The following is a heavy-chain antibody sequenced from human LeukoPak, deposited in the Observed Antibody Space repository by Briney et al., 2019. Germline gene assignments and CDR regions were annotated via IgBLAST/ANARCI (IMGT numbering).Heavy chain of an antibody. Sequence: GGSLRLSCAASGFTFRSYWMHWVRQAPGKGLVWVSRINSDGSSTSYADSVKGRFTISRDNAKNTLYLQMNRLRAEDTAVYYCAIGGYCSGGSCFSSLTAFYIWGQGTMVTVSS. CDR1: GFTFRSYW. CDR3: AIGGYCSGGSCFSSLTAFYI. J-gene: IGHJ3*02. CDR2: INSDGSST. D-gene: IGHD2-15*01. V-gene: IGHV3-74*01.